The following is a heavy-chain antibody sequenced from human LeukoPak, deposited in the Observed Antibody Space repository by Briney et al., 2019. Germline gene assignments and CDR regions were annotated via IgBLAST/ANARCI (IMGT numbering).Heavy chain of an antibody. Sequence: GGSLRLSCAASGFTFSSYEMNWVRQAPGKGLEWVSYISSSGSTIYYADSVKGRFTISRDNAKNSLYLQMNSLRAEDTALYYCAKDMRDYLGYSWFDPWGQGTLVTVSS. J-gene: IGHJ5*02. V-gene: IGHV3-48*03. CDR1: GFTFSSYE. D-gene: IGHD7-27*01. CDR3: AKDMRDYLGYSWFDP. CDR2: ISSSGSTI.